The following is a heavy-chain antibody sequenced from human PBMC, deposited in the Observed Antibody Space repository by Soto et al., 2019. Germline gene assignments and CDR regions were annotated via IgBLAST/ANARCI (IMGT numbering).Heavy chain of an antibody. CDR2: FYYSGIT. V-gene: IGHV4-31*03. D-gene: IGHD3-16*01. J-gene: IGHJ5*02. Sequence: SETLSLTCTVSGGSISSSSYYWSWIRQRPGEGLEWIGFFYYSGITDYNPSLKTRVTISADTPRNQFFLNLYSVTAADTAMYFCASSGGPEGDWFDPWGQGIPVTVSS. CDR1: GGSISSSSYY. CDR3: ASSGGPEGDWFDP.